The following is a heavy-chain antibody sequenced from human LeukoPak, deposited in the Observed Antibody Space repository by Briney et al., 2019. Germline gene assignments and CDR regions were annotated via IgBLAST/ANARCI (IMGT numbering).Heavy chain of an antibody. D-gene: IGHD3-10*01. J-gene: IGHJ4*02. V-gene: IGHV1-24*01. Sequence: ASVKVSCKVSGYTLTELSTHWVRQAPGKGLEWMGGFDPEDGETIYAQKFQGRVTMTEDTSTDTAYMELSSLRSEDTAVYYCATAGKRITMVRGVITSYYFDYWGQGTLVTVSS. CDR1: GYTLTELS. CDR2: FDPEDGET. CDR3: ATAGKRITMVRGVITSYYFDY.